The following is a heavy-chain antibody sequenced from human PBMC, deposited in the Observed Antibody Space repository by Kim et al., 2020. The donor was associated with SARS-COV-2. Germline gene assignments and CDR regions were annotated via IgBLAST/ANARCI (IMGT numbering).Heavy chain of an antibody. D-gene: IGHD6-13*01. CDR1: GDSVSSNSAA. V-gene: IGHV6-1*01. J-gene: IGHJ5*02. Sequence: SQTLSLTCAISGDSVSSNSAAWNWIRQSPSRGLEWLGRTYYRSKWYNDYAVSVKSRITINPDTSKNQFSLQLNSVTPEDTAVYYCARQQQLVLESGYNWFDPWGQGTLVTVSS. CDR3: ARQQQLVLESGYNWFDP. CDR2: TYYRSKWYN.